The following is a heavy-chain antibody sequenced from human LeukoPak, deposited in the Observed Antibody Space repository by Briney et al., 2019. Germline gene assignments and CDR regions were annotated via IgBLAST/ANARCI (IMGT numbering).Heavy chain of an antibody. CDR1: GFTFSSYG. D-gene: IGHD2-15*01. V-gene: IGHV3-30*02. J-gene: IGHJ4*02. CDR3: AKPRAVVVAASFDY. CDR2: IRYDGSNK. Sequence: GGSLRLSCAASGFTFSSYGMHWVRQAPGKGLEWGEFIRYDGSNKYYADSGKGRFTISRDNSKNTLYLQMNSLRAEDTAVYYCAKPRAVVVAASFDYWGQGTLVTVSS.